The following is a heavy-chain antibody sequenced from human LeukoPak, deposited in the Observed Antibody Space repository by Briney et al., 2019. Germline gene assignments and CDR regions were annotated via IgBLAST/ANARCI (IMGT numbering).Heavy chain of an antibody. CDR1: GFTFSRYS. Sequence: GGSLRLSCAASGFTFSRYSMNWVRQAPGKGLEWISYISSSISTVFYADSVKGRFTISRDNAKNALYLQMNSLSAEDTAVYYCARDLGIRVAGPFLDYWGQGSLVTVSS. CDR2: ISSSISTV. J-gene: IGHJ4*02. V-gene: IGHV3-48*04. CDR3: ARDLGIRVAGPFLDY. D-gene: IGHD6-19*01.